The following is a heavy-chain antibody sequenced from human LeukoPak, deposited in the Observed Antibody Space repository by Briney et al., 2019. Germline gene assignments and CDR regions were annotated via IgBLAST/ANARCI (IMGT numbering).Heavy chain of an antibody. J-gene: IGHJ4*02. CDR2: INAGNGNT. Sequence: ASVKVSCKASGYTFTSYAMHWVRQAPGQRLEWMGWINAGNGNTKYSQKFQGRVTITRDTSASTAYMELSSLRSEDTAVYYCAKNSGGVYYFDYWGQGTLVTVSS. CDR1: GYTFTSYA. D-gene: IGHD6-25*01. V-gene: IGHV1-3*01. CDR3: AKNSGGVYYFDY.